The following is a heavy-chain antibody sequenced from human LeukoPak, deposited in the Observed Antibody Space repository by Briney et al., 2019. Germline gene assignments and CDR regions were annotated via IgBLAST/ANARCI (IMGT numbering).Heavy chain of an antibody. CDR1: GLTVNSNY. V-gene: IGHV3-53*01. J-gene: IGHJ4*02. Sequence: GGSLRLSCAASGLTVNSNYMNWVRQAPGKGLEWVSAIYKGGSIYYADSVKGRFTISRDNSKNTLFLQMNSLRAEDTAVYYCASRGPAYYFDYWGQGTLVTVSS. D-gene: IGHD1-14*01. CDR3: ASRGPAYYFDY. CDR2: IYKGGSI.